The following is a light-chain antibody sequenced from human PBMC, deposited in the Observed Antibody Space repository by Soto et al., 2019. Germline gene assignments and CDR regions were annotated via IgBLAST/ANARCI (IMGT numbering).Light chain of an antibody. CDR3: NSYAGSNNV. V-gene: IGLV2-8*01. Sequence: QSALTQPPSASGSPGQSVTISCTGTSSDVGGYNYVSWYQQHPGKAPKLMIYEVSKRPSGVPDRFSGSKSGNTASLTVSGIQAEDEADYYCNSYAGSNNVFGTGTKFTVL. CDR2: EVS. J-gene: IGLJ1*01. CDR1: SSDVGGYNY.